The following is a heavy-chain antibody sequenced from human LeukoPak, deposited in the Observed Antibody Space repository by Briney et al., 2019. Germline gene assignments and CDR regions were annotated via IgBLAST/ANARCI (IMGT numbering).Heavy chain of an antibody. CDR2: IYYSGST. J-gene: IGHJ4*02. V-gene: IGHV4-61*01. CDR3: ARGSGYSYGPYFDY. CDR1: GGSVSSGSYY. D-gene: IGHD5-18*01. Sequence: SETLSLTCTVSGGSVSSGSYYWSWIRQPPGKGLEWIGYIYYSGSTNYNPSLKSRVTISVDTSKNQFSLKLSSVTAADTAVYYCARGSGYSYGPYFDYWGQGTLVTVSS.